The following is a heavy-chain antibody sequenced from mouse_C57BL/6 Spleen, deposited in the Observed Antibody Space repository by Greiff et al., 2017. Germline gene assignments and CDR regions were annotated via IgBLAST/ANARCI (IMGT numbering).Heavy chain of an antibody. CDR2: INPNNGGT. V-gene: IGHV1-26*01. CDR1: GYTFTDYY. CDR3: ARDLDD. Sequence: EVQLQQSGPELVKPGASVKISCKASGYTFTDYYMNWVKQSHGKSLEWIGDINPNNGGTSYNQKFKGKATLTVDKSSSTAYMELRNLTSEDSAVYYCARDLDDWGQGTSVTVSS. J-gene: IGHJ4*01.